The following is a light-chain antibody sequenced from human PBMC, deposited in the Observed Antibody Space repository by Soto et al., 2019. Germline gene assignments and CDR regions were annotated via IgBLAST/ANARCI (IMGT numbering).Light chain of an antibody. CDR2: DTN. V-gene: IGLV7-46*01. CDR3: LLSYSGAWV. J-gene: IGLJ3*02. Sequence: QAVVTQEPSLTVSPGGTVTLTCGSSTGAVTSRHYPYWFQQKPGQAPRTLIYDTNNKHSWTPARFSGSLLGGKAALSLSGAQPEDEAEYYCLLSYSGAWVFGGGTKLTVL. CDR1: TGAVTSRHY.